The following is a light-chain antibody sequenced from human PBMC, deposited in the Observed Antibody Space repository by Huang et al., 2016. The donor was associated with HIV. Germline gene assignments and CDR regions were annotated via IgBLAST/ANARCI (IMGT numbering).Light chain of an antibody. J-gene: IGKJ2*01. CDR2: AAS. CDR1: QTVSSN. CDR3: QHYRVWPPVYT. V-gene: IGKV3-15*01. Sequence: EIVMTQSPATLSVSPGERATLSCRASQTVSSNLAWYQQKPGQAPRLLIYAASTMATYIPARFSGSGSGTEFTLTISSLQSEDFAVYYCQHYRVWPPVYTFGQGTKLEIK.